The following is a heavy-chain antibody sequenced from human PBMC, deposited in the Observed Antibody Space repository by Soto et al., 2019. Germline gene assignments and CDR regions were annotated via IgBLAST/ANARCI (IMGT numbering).Heavy chain of an antibody. CDR1: GGTFSSYA. CDR3: ARETHYYDLGRGHTYYFDY. Sequence: QVQLVQSGAEVKKPGSSVKVSCKASGGTFSSYAISWVRQAPGQGLEWMGGIIPIFGTANYAQKFQGRVTTTADDSTSTAYMELSSLRSEDTAVYYCARETHYYDLGRGHTYYFDYWGQGTLVTVSS. D-gene: IGHD3-22*01. CDR2: IIPIFGTA. J-gene: IGHJ4*02. V-gene: IGHV1-69*12.